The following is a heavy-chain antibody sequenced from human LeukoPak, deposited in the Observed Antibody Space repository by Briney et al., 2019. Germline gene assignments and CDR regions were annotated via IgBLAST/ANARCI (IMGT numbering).Heavy chain of an antibody. CDR1: GFTFSSYS. J-gene: IGHJ3*02. V-gene: IGHV3-21*01. D-gene: IGHD1-20*01. CDR2: ISSSSSYI. Sequence: GGSLRLSCAASGFTFSSYSMNWVRQAPGKGLEWVSSISSSSSYIYYADSVKGRFTISRDNAKSSLYLQMNSLRAEDTAVYYCARPQYNWNDGDAFDIWGQGTMVTVSS. CDR3: ARPQYNWNDGDAFDI.